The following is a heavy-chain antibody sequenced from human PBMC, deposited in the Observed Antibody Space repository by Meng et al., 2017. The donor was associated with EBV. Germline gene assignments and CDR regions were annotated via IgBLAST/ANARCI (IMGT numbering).Heavy chain of an antibody. CDR1: GYTFTSYG. V-gene: IGHV1-18*01. J-gene: IGHJ5*02. D-gene: IGHD5-12*01. CDR2: ISAYNGNT. CDR3: ARETSGYDFNWFDP. Sequence: QVQLGQSGAGVKKPGASVKVSCNASGYTFTSYGISWVRQAPGQGLEWMGWISAYNGNTNYAQKLQGRVTMTTDTSTSTAYMELRSLRSDDTAVYYCARETSGYDFNWFDPWGQGTLVTVSS.